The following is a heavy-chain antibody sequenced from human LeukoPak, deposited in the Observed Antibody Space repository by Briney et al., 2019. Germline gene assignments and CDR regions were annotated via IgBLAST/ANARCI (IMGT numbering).Heavy chain of an antibody. J-gene: IGHJ4*02. D-gene: IGHD6-19*01. Sequence: GGSLRLSCAASGFTFSSYEMNWVRQAPGKRLEWVSYISSSGSTIYYADSVKGRFTISRDNAKNSLYLQMNSLRAEDTAVYYCARGIAVATSGIDYWGQGTLVTVSS. CDR1: GFTFSSYE. CDR2: ISSSGSTI. V-gene: IGHV3-48*03. CDR3: ARGIAVATSGIDY.